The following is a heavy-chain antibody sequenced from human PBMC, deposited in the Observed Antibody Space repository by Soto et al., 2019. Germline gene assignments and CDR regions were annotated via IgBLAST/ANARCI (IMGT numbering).Heavy chain of an antibody. CDR1: GFTFSSYA. Sequence: QVQLVESGGGVVQPGRSLRLSCAASGFTFSSYAMHWVRQAPGKGLEWVAVISYDGSNKYYADSVKGRFTISRDNSKNTLYLQMNSLRAEDTAVYYCARFRRIAAAGTGFGYWGQGTLVTVSS. CDR3: ARFRRIAAAGTGFGY. CDR2: ISYDGSNK. V-gene: IGHV3-30-3*01. D-gene: IGHD6-13*01. J-gene: IGHJ4*02.